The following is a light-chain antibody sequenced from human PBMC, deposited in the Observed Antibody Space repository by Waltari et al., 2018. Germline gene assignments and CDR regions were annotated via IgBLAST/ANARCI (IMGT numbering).Light chain of an antibody. CDR1: RGHSTNI. Sequence: QLVLTQSPSASASLGASVKLTCTLRRGHSTNIIAWLQQQPGKGPRYLLRVNGDGSHRKGDGIPVRLSGYSSGAERYRTSASLQAEDEADYTCGTGGHGTGVFGGGTKLTVL. CDR3: GTGGHGTGV. J-gene: IGLJ3*02. CDR2: VNGDGSH. V-gene: IGLV4-69*01.